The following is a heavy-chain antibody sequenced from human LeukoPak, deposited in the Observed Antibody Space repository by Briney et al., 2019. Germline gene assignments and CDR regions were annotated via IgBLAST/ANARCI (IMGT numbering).Heavy chain of an antibody. D-gene: IGHD2-2*01. J-gene: IGHJ4*02. CDR2: INPNSGGT. CDR1: GYTFTDYH. CDR3: ARGRGNIVVAPTAAHNFDS. Sequence: GASVKVSCKASGYTFTDYHLHWVRQAPGQGLEWMGWINPNSGGTNYAQKFQGRVNMTRDTTISTAYMELSGLRSDDTAVYYCARGRGNIVVAPTAAHNFDSWGQGTLVTVSS. V-gene: IGHV1-2*02.